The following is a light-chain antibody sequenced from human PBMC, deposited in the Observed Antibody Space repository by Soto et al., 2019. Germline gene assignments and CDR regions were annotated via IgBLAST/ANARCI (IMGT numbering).Light chain of an antibody. V-gene: IGKV1-39*01. CDR1: QIISSY. Sequence: DIQMTQSPSSLSASVGDRVTIPCRASQIISSYLNWYQQKPGKAPKLLIYAASSLQSGVPSRFSGSGSGTDFTLTISSLQPEDFATYYCQQSYSTPQTFGQGTKVEIK. J-gene: IGKJ1*01. CDR3: QQSYSTPQT. CDR2: AAS.